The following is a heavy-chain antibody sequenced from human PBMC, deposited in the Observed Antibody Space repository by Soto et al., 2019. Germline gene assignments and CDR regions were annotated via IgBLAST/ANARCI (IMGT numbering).Heavy chain of an antibody. CDR2: ISGSGGST. J-gene: IGHJ4*02. CDR3: AKEREDFWSGYYTGGYFDY. D-gene: IGHD3-3*01. CDR1: GFTFSSYA. Sequence: EVQLLESGGGLVQPGGSLRLSCAASGFTFSSYAMSWVRQAPGKGLEWVSAISGSGGSTYYADSVKGRFTISRDNSKNTLYLQMNSLRAEDTAVYYCAKEREDFWSGYYTGGYFDYWGQGTLVTVSS. V-gene: IGHV3-23*01.